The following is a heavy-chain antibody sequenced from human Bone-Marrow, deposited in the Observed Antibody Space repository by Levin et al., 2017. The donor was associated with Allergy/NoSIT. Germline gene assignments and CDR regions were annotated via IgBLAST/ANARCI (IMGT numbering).Heavy chain of an antibody. Sequence: GESLKISCKASGYTFTNYHFHWVRQAPGQGLEWMGKIHVGGDTQYAQKFQGRVTMTRDTSTTTVYMELSSLRSEDTAIYYCARSYDFSSGYSLAYWGQGTLVTVSS. CDR2: IHVGGDTQ. J-gene: IGHJ4*02. D-gene: IGHD3/OR15-3a*01. CDR1: GYTFTNYH. V-gene: IGHV1-46*01. CDR3: ARSYDFSSGYSLAY.